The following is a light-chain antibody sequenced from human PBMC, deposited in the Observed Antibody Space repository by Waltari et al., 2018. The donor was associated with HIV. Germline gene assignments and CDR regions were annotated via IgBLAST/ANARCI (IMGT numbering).Light chain of an antibody. CDR1: RTYIVTYNY. CDR2: EVT. V-gene: IGLV2-14*01. J-gene: IGLJ2*01. CDR3: SSYTSSTTVI. Sequence: QSALTQPASVSGSPGPSITIPCTGSRTYIVTYNYIYCYQTHTGKPPKFLIYEVTNRPSGVSDRFSGSKSGNTAFLVISWLQTDDEADYYCSSYTSSTTVIFGGVTKLTVL.